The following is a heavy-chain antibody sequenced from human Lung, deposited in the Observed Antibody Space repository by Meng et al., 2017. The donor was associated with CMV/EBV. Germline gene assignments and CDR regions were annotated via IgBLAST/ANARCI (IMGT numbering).Heavy chain of an antibody. D-gene: IGHD3-22*01. CDR2: ITPILDVP. J-gene: IGHJ4*02. CDR3: ARDLGYFYGSSAYGYDY. CDR1: GGTFSTYT. Sequence: SVXVSXXTSGGTFSTYTIGWVRQAPGQGLEWMGRITPILDVPNYTQKFQGRLTITADKLTSTAYMELSSLRSEDTAMYYCARDLGYFYGSSAYGYDYWGQGXLVTVSS. V-gene: IGHV1-69*04.